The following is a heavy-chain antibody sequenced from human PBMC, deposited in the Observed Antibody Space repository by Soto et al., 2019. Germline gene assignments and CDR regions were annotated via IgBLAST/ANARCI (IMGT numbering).Heavy chain of an antibody. CDR2: IIPSFGTA. CDR1: GDTFSSYA. D-gene: IGHD3-22*01. CDR3: ARDGSGYRSRASPMDX. Sequence: SVKVSCKASGDTFSSYAISWVRQAPGQGLEWMGGIIPSFGTANYAQKFQGRVTITADESTSTAYMELSSLRSQDTAVCYCARDGSGYRSRASPMDXWGQGTTVTVS. J-gene: IGHJ6*02. V-gene: IGHV1-69*13.